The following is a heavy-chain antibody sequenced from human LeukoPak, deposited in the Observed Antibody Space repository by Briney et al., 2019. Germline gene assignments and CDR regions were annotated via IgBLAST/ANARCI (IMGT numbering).Heavy chain of an antibody. CDR1: GFTFSSYG. D-gene: IGHD2/OR15-2a*01. CDR3: AKDHLSMNY. CDR2: ISYDGSNK. J-gene: IGHJ4*02. Sequence: PGGSLRLSCAASGFTFSSYGMHWVRQAPGKGLEWVAVISYDGSNKYYADSVKGRFTISRDNSKNMLYLQMNSLRAEDTAVYYCAKDHLSMNYWGQGTLVTVSS. V-gene: IGHV3-30*18.